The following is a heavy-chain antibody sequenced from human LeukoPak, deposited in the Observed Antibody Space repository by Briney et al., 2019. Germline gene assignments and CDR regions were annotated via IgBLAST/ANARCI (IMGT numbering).Heavy chain of an antibody. CDR2: SNPSGVGT. D-gene: IGHD2-8*02. Sequence: ASVKVSCKASGYTFTSYYMHWVRQAPQEVLEWMGVSNPSGVGTNYAQKFQGRVTMTRDTSTTTVYMELSSLRSEDTAVYYCAREESGGYFDYWGQGTLVTVSS. V-gene: IGHV1-46*01. CDR1: GYTFTSYY. CDR3: AREESGGYFDY. J-gene: IGHJ4*02.